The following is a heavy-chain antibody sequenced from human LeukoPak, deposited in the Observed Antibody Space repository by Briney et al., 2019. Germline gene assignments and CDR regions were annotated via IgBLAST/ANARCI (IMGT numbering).Heavy chain of an antibody. CDR1: GFTFSSYS. D-gene: IGHD3-22*01. J-gene: IGHJ4*02. CDR2: ISSSTNYI. Sequence: GGSLRLSCVASGFTFSSYSMNWVRQAPGKGLEWVSSISSSTNYIYYADSVKGRFTISRDNAKNSLYLQMNSLRAEDTAVYYCARTYYYDSRGYPPGYWGQGTLVTVSS. CDR3: ARTYYYDSRGYPPGY. V-gene: IGHV3-21*01.